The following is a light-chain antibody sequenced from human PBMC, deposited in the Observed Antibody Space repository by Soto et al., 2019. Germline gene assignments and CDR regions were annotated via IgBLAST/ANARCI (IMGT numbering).Light chain of an antibody. CDR3: QVCDSGSAHVV. Sequence: SYELTPPPSVSVAPVQTASMSGGGNNIGSKGVHWHQQKTGQAPVLVIYSDTALHPVIPERFSGFNSANLATLTISRVVAGEEADYFCQVCDSGSAHVVFGGVTKVTVL. CDR1: NIGSKG. V-gene: IGLV3-21*04. CDR2: SDT. J-gene: IGLJ2*01.